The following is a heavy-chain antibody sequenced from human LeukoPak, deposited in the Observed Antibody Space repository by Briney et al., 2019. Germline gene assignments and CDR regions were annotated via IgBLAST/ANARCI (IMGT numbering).Heavy chain of an antibody. V-gene: IGHV4-61*01. CDR1: GGSVSSGSYY. CDR3: ARDLSGDSSGVGDY. Sequence: PSETLSLTCTVSGGSVSSGSYYWSWIRQPPGKGLEWIGYIYYSGSTNYNPSLKSRVTISVDTSKNQFSLKLSSVTAADTAVYYCARDLSGDSSGVGDYWGQGTLVTVSS. CDR2: IYYSGST. J-gene: IGHJ4*02. D-gene: IGHD3-22*01.